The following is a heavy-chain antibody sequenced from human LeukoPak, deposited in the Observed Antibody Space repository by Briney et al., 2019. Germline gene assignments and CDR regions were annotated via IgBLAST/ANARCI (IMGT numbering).Heavy chain of an antibody. Sequence: GGPQPLPHPVYQFTFSSNAMSWDRQAPGTGLDWLSAICGSGGTTYYADSVKGRFTISRDNSKNTVYLQMNSLRAEDTAVYSCAKAPYSASSGLVVYCGQGTLARVSS. D-gene: IGHD5-12*01. CDR3: AKAPYSASSGLVVY. CDR2: ICGSGGTT. V-gene: IGHV3-23*01. J-gene: IGHJ4*02. CDR1: QFTFSSNA.